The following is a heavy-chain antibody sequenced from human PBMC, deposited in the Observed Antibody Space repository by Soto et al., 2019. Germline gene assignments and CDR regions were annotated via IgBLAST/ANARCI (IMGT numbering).Heavy chain of an antibody. CDR3: AHSEWIKDAMDV. CDR2: IYWDDDK. J-gene: IGHJ6*02. V-gene: IGHV2-5*02. D-gene: IGHD3-3*01. Sequence: QITLKESGPTLVKPTQTLTLTCTCSGFSLSTSGVGVGWIRQPPGKVLEWLALIYWDDDKLYSPSLKSRLTITKDTSKNQVVLTMINLDPVDTATYYCAHSEWIKDAMDVWGQGTAVTVSS. CDR1: GFSLSTSGVG.